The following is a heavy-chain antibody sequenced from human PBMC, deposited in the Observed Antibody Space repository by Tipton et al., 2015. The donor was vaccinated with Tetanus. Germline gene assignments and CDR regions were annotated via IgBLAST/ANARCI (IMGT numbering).Heavy chain of an antibody. CDR2: IDPNSGGT. V-gene: IGHV1-2*02. CDR1: GYTFTGYY. Sequence: QLVQSGAEVKKPGASVKVPCKASGYTFTGYYIYWVRQAPGQGLEWMGWIDPNSGGTVYAQKFQGRVTMTRDTSIGTAYMELRSLRSDDTAVYYCARDRGDYIYYGMDVWGPGTTVTVS. D-gene: IGHD3-22*01. J-gene: IGHJ6*02. CDR3: ARDRGDYIYYGMDV.